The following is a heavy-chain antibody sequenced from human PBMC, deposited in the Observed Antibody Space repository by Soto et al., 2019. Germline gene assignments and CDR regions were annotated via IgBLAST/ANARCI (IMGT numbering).Heavy chain of an antibody. Sequence: EVQLVESGGGLVQPGESLRLSCAASGFTFSSYWMSWVRQTPGKGLEWVANIKQDGGEKYYVDSVKGRFTISRDNAKNALYLQMNSLRAEDTAVYYCARVGGVALGYWGQGILVTVSS. J-gene: IGHJ4*02. CDR3: ARVGGVALGY. D-gene: IGHD3-16*01. CDR1: GFTFSSYW. CDR2: IKQDGGEK. V-gene: IGHV3-7*01.